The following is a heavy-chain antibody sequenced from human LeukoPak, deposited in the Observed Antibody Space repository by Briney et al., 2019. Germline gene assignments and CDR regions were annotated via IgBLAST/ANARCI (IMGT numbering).Heavy chain of an antibody. V-gene: IGHV3-74*01. J-gene: IGHJ5*02. CDR1: GLTFSSHW. D-gene: IGHD3-10*01. CDR2: TDRDGKTT. Sequence: GGSLRLSCAASGLTFSSHWMFWVRQAPGKGLVWVSQTDRDGKTTGYADSVKGRFTISRDNFKNTLYLQMNNLRAEDTAVYYCASYFGRSWGQGTLVTVSS. CDR3: ASYFGRS.